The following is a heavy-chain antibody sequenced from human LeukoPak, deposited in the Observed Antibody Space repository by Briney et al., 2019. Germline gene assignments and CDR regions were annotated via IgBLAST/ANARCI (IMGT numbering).Heavy chain of an antibody. J-gene: IGHJ4*02. D-gene: IGHD2-8*01. Sequence: SETLSLTCGVSGGSISNTNWWSCVRQPPGQGLEWIAEISLTGLTHYNPSLESRVTVSLDKSKNQLSLNLTSVTAADTAVYYCSRENGAFSPFGYWGQGTLVTVLS. V-gene: IGHV4-4*02. CDR3: SRENGAFSPFGY. CDR2: ISLTGLT. CDR1: GGSISNTNW.